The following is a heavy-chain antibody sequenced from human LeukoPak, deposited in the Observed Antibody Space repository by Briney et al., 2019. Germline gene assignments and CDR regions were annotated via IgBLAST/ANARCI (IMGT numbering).Heavy chain of an antibody. CDR1: GFTFSNAW. V-gene: IGHV3-73*01. D-gene: IGHD3-10*01. Sequence: GGSLRLSCAGSGFTFSNAWMSWVRQAPGKGLEWVGRIRSKVNSDATAYAASVKGRFTISRDDSKNTAYLQMNSLKTEDTAVYYCTRHTMVRGVLAAFDIWGQGTMVTVSS. J-gene: IGHJ3*02. CDR3: TRHTMVRGVLAAFDI. CDR2: IRSKVNSDAT.